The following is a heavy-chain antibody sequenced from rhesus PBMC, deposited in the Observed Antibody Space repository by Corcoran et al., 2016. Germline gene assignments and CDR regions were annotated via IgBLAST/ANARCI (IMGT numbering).Heavy chain of an antibody. J-gene: IGHJ4*01. CDR2: ITYSGST. CDR3: AKKGTVLATDY. CDR1: GGSISSGYYY. Sequence: QVPLQESGPGLVEPSETLSLTCAVSGGSISSGYYYWSWIRQPPGKGLEWIGYITYSGSTSYNPSLKSRFTISRDTSKSQFSLKLSSVTAADTAVYYCAKKGTVLATDYWGQGVLVTVSS. D-gene: IGHD2-21*01. V-gene: IGHV4-122*02.